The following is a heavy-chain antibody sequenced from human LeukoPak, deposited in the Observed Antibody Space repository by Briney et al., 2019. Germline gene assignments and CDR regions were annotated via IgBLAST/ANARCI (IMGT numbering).Heavy chain of an antibody. CDR3: ARGPRWYYYDSSGFVDY. CDR2: TRNKANSYTT. V-gene: IGHV3-72*01. Sequence: GGSLRLSCAAFGFTFSDHYMDWVRQAPGKGLEWVGRTRNKANSYTTEYAASVKGRFTISRDDSKNSLYLQMNSLKTEDTAVYYCARGPRWYYYDSSGFVDYWGQGTLVTVSS. J-gene: IGHJ4*02. D-gene: IGHD3-22*01. CDR1: GFTFSDHY.